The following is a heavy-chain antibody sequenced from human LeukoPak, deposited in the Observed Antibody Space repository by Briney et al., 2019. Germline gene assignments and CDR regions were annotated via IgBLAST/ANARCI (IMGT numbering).Heavy chain of an antibody. J-gene: IGHJ1*01. D-gene: IGHD4-17*01. CDR1: GGSFSGYY. V-gene: IGHV4-34*01. CDR2: INHSGST. Sequence: SETLSLTCAVYGGSFSGYYWSWIRQPPGKGLEWIGEINHSGSTNYNPSLKSRVTISVDTSKNQFSLKLSSVTAADTAVYYCAREENYGDYDGYFQHWGQGTLVTVSS. CDR3: AREENYGDYDGYFQH.